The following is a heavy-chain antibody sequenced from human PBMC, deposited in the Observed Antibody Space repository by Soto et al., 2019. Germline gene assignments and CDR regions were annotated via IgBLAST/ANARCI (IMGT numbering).Heavy chain of an antibody. Sequence: EVQLLESGGGLVQPGGSLRLSCAASGFIFSNSAMSWVRQPPGKGLEWVSAISGSGSSTYYADSVKGRFTISRDNSKNTLYLQMISLRAEDAAVYYCATRPTIFGVVISFEYYYGFDVWGQGTTVTVSS. CDR1: GFIFSNSA. D-gene: IGHD3-3*01. CDR3: ATRPTIFGVVISFEYYYGFDV. CDR2: ISGSGSST. V-gene: IGHV3-23*01. J-gene: IGHJ6*02.